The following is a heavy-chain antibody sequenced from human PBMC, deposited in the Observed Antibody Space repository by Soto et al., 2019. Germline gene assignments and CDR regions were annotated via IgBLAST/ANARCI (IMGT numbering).Heavy chain of an antibody. V-gene: IGHV3-48*03. D-gene: IGHD3-22*01. J-gene: IGHJ4*02. CDR2: ISNSGSTT. CDR3: ARGNPFYYDNSGFDY. CDR1: GFTFSSYE. Sequence: VQLVESGGGLVQPGGSLRLSCAASGFTFSSYEMNWVRQAPGKGLEWVSYISNSGSTTYYADSVKGRFTISRDNAKNSLYLQMNSLRAEDTAIYYCARGNPFYYDNSGFDYWGQGTLVTVSS.